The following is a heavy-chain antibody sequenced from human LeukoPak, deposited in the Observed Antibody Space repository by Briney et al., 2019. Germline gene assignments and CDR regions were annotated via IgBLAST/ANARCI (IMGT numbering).Heavy chain of an antibody. CDR2: ISYDGSNK. J-gene: IGHJ4*02. Sequence: GGSLRLSCAASGFTFSSYAMHWVRQAPGKGLEWVAVISYDGSNKYYADSVKGRFTISGDNFKNTLYLRMKGLRADDTAMYYCAKDFVVVPGNVNYFDSWGQGTLVTVSS. CDR3: AKDFVVVPGNVNYFDS. D-gene: IGHD2-21*02. V-gene: IGHV3-30*04. CDR1: GFTFSSYA.